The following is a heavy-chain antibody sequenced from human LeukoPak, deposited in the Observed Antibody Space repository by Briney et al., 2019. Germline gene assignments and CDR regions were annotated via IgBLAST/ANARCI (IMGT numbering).Heavy chain of an antibody. V-gene: IGHV1-69*13. J-gene: IGHJ4*02. Sequence: ASVKVSCKASGGTFSIYAISWVRQAPGQELEWMGGIIPIFGTANYAQKFQGRVTITADESTSTAYMELSSLRSEDTAVYYCARDVGGGSYHYWGQGTLVTVSS. CDR3: ARDVGGGSYHY. CDR2: IIPIFGTA. D-gene: IGHD1-26*01. CDR1: GGTFSIYA.